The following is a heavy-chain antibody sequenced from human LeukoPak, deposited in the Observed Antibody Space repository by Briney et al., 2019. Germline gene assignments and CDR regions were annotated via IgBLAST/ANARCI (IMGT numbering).Heavy chain of an antibody. J-gene: IGHJ4*02. Sequence: PSETLSLTCAVYGGSFSGYYWSWIRQPPGKGLEWIGEINHSGSTNYNPSLKSRVTISVDASKNQFSLKLSSVTAADTAVYYCARGRRQKPFDYWGQGTLVTVSS. V-gene: IGHV4-34*01. CDR2: INHSGST. CDR1: GGSFSGYY. CDR3: ARGRRQKPFDY.